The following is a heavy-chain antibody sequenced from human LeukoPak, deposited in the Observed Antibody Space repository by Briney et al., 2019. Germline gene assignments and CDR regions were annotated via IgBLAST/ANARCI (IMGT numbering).Heavy chain of an antibody. J-gene: IGHJ6*01. D-gene: IGHD5-24*01. CDR3: ARGGRGEPLHTHQLHHFRMEV. CDR1: GGTFSSYA. V-gene: IGHV1-69*13. Sequence: ASVKVSCKASGGTFSSYAISWVRQAPGQGLEWMGGIIPIFGTANYAQKFQGRVTITADESTSTAYMELSSLRSEDTAVYYCARGGRGEPLHTHQLHHFRMEVWGQGTTVTVSS. CDR2: IIPIFGTA.